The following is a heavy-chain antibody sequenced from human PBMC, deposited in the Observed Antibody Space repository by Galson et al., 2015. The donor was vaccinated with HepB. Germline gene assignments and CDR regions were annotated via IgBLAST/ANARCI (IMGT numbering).Heavy chain of an antibody. J-gene: IGHJ6*03. D-gene: IGHD1-1*01. CDR3: ARTRHWNYYMDV. Sequence: SLRLSCAASGFTVSSNHMSWVRQAPGKGLEWVSLIYSGGTSYYADSVKGRFTISRDNPKNTLYFQMNNLRAEDTAVYYCARTRHWNYYMDVWGKGTTVTVSS. V-gene: IGHV3-53*01. CDR2: IYSGGTS. CDR1: GFTVSSNH.